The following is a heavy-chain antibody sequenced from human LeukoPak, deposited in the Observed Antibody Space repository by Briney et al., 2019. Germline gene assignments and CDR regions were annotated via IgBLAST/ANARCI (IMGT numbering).Heavy chain of an antibody. CDR2: IYYSGST. Sequence: SETLSLTCTVSGGSISSGDYYWSWIRQPPGKGLEWIGYIYYSGSTYYNPSLKSRVTISVDTSKNQFSLKLSSVTAADTAVYYYARDAWVASRAGGYVIWGQGTLVTVSS. CDR1: GGSISSGDYY. D-gene: IGHD5-12*01. J-gene: IGHJ4*02. V-gene: IGHV4-30-4*08. CDR3: ARDAWVASRAGGYVI.